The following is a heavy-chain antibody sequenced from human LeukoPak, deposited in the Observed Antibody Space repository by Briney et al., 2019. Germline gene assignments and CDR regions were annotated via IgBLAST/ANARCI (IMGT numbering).Heavy chain of an antibody. V-gene: IGHV4-59*01. Sequence: PSETLSLTCTVSGASISSYYWSWIRQHPGRGLEWIGYIYYSGSTNYNPSLKSRVTISVDTSKSQVSLNLSSVTAADTAVYYCARQNYGDYIQSLDYWGHGTLVTVSS. CDR3: ARQNYGDYIQSLDY. J-gene: IGHJ4*01. CDR2: IYYSGST. D-gene: IGHD4-17*01. CDR1: GASISSYY.